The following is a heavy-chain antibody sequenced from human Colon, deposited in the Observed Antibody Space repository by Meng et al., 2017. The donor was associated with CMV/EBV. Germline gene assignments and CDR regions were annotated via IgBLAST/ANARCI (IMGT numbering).Heavy chain of an antibody. D-gene: IGHD3-10*01. J-gene: IGHJ4*02. CDR1: GGSFRCYY. CDR2: INHSGST. CDR3: ARGLYGSGRHQIDY. V-gene: IGHV4-34*01. Sequence: VLVQKGGAVWLKLSETLPLRGDVSGGSFRCYYWRWRRKHTGKGLEWIGEINHSGSTNYNTSLKSRVTISVDTSKNQFSLKMSSVTAEDTAVYYGARGLYGSGRHQIDYWGQGTLVTVSS.